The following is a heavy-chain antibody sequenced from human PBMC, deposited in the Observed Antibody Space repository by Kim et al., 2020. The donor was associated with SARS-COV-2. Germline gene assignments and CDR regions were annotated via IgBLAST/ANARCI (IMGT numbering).Heavy chain of an antibody. D-gene: IGHD6-13*01. V-gene: IGHV4-39*01. J-gene: IGHJ4*02. CDR3: ARHSFSSWYRPYYFDY. Sequence: SLKSRVTISVDTSKNQFSLKLSSVTAADTAVYYCARHSFSSWYRPYYFDYWGQGTLVTVSS.